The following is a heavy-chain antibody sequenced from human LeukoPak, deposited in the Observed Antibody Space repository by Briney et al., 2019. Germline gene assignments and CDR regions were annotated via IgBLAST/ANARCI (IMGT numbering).Heavy chain of an antibody. V-gene: IGHV5-51*01. CDR2: IYPGDSDT. J-gene: IGHJ3*02. CDR1: GYSFTSYW. CDR3: ARAGLGRYNWNDKAFDI. Sequence: GESPKIPRNGSGYSFTSYWNGWVRQMPGKGLEWMGIIYPGDSDTRYSPSFQGQVTISADKSNSTAYLQWSSLKASDTAMYYCARAGLGRYNWNDKAFDIWGQGTMVTVSS. D-gene: IGHD1-1*01.